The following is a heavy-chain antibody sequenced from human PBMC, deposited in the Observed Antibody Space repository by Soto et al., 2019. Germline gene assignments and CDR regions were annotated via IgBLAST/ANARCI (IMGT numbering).Heavy chain of an antibody. Sequence: ASVKVSCKVSGYTLTELSMHWVRQAPGKGLEWMGGFDPEDGETIYAQKFQGRVTMTEDTSTDTAYMELSSLRSEDTAVYYCATGQAGGTILEHWGQGTLVTVSS. CDR2: FDPEDGET. J-gene: IGHJ1*01. CDR1: GYTLTELS. D-gene: IGHD1-7*01. V-gene: IGHV1-24*01. CDR3: ATGQAGGTILEH.